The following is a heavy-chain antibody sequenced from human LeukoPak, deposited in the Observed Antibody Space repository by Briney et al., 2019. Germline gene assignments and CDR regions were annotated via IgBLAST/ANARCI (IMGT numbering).Heavy chain of an antibody. D-gene: IGHD6-19*01. CDR1: GYTFTSYA. CDR2: INTNTGNP. Sequence: ASVKVSCNASGYTFTSYAMNWVRQAPGQGLEWMGWINTNTGNPTYAQGFTGRFVFSLDTSVSTAYLQISSLKAEDTAVYYCARDAYSSGWYGAFDIWGQGTMVTVSS. J-gene: IGHJ3*02. V-gene: IGHV7-4-1*02. CDR3: ARDAYSSGWYGAFDI.